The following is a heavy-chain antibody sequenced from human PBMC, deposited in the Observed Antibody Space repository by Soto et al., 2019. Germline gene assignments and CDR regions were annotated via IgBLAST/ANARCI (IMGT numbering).Heavy chain of an antibody. D-gene: IGHD3-22*01. CDR3: ARQTYYYDSSAYYPYYYAMDV. J-gene: IGHJ6*02. CDR1: GGTIRSHSNY. V-gene: IGHV4-39*01. CDR2: IYYSGST. Sequence: PSETLSLTCTVSGGTIRSHSNYWGRIRQPPGKGLEWIVSIYYSGSTYYNPSLKSRVTISVDTSKNQFSLKLSSVTAADTAVYYCARQTYYYDSSAYYPYYYAMDVWGQRNTGTVTS.